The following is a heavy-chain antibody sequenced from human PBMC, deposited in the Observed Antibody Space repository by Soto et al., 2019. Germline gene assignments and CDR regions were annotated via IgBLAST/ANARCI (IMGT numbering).Heavy chain of an antibody. V-gene: IGHV3-53*01. J-gene: IGHJ4*02. Sequence: GSLRLSCAASGFTVSSNYMSWVRQAPGKGLEWVSVIYSGGSTYYADSVKGRFTISRDNSKNTLYLQMNSLRAEDTAVYYCARVPLGYDYDSSDHFDYWGQGTLVTVS. D-gene: IGHD3-22*01. CDR2: IYSGGST. CDR3: ARVPLGYDYDSSDHFDY. CDR1: GFTVSSNY.